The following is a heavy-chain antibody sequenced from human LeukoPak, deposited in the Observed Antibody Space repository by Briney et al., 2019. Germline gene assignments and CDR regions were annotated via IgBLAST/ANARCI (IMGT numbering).Heavy chain of an antibody. CDR1: GYTFTSYY. D-gene: IGHD3-22*01. CDR3: ARSPYYYDSSGYYAAYDI. Sequence: ASVKVSCKASGYTFTSYYMHWVRQAPGQGLEWMGIINPSGGSTSYAQKFQGRVTMTRDTSTSTVYMELSSLRSEDTAVYYCARSPYYYDSSGYYAAYDIWGQGTMVTVSS. J-gene: IGHJ3*02. CDR2: INPSGGST. V-gene: IGHV1-46*01.